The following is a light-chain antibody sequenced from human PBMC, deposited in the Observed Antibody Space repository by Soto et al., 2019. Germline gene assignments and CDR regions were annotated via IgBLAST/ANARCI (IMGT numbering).Light chain of an antibody. CDR1: SSNLGNNA. CDR3: AAWGDNLNGWV. Sequence: QSVLTQPPSASGTPGQRVTISCSGSSSNLGNNALNWYQQFPGTAPKLLIYDNIQRPSGVPDRFSGSTAGTSASLAISGLQSEDEADYYCAAWGDNLNGWVFGGGTKQTVL. CDR2: DNI. J-gene: IGLJ3*02. V-gene: IGLV1-44*01.